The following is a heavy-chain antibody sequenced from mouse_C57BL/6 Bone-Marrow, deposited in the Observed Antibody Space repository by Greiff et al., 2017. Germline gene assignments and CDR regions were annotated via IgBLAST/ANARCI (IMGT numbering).Heavy chain of an antibody. CDR1: GYSITSGYY. D-gene: IGHD2-10*02. V-gene: IGHV3-6*01. CDR3: ARGRYGNFTPDLYFDV. Sequence: DVQLVESGPGLVKPSQSLSLTCSVTGYSITSGYYWNWIRQFPGNKLEWMGYISYDGSNNYNQSLKNRISITRDTSKNQFFLKLNSVTTEDTATYYCARGRYGNFTPDLYFDVWGTGTTVTVAS. CDR2: ISYDGSN. J-gene: IGHJ1*03.